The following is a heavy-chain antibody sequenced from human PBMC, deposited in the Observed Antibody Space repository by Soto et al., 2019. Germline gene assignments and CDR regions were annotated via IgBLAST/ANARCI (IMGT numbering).Heavy chain of an antibody. CDR3: AREHHRYSGYDYVDY. CDR1: GFTFSDYY. V-gene: IGHV3-11*05. J-gene: IGHJ4*02. Sequence: SLRLSCAASGFTFSDYYMSWIRQAPGKGLEWVSYISSSSSYTNYADSVKGRFTISRDNAKNSLYLQMNSLRAEDTAVYYCAREHHRYSGYDYVDYWGQGTLVTVSS. D-gene: IGHD5-12*01. CDR2: ISSSSSYT.